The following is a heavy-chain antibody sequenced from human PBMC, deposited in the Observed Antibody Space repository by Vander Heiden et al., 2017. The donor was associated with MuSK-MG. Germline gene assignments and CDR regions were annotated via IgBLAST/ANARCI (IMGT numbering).Heavy chain of an antibody. J-gene: IGHJ6*02. CDR2: ISWDAGST. D-gene: IGHD1-26*01. CDR3: AKDKGGATFYYGMDV. Sequence: EVQLVDSGGVVVQSGGSLRLSCSASGCTFDDYAMHWVRQAPGNGLEWVSLISWDAGSTYYADSVKGRFTISRDNSKNSLYLQMNSLRAEDTALYYCAKDKGGATFYYGMDVWGQGTTVTVSS. CDR1: GCTFDDYA. V-gene: IGHV3-43D*03.